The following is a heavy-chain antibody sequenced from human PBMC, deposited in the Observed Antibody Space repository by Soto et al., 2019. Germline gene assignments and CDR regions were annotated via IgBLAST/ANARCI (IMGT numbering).Heavy chain of an antibody. V-gene: IGHV1-69*13. CDR2: IIPIFGTA. J-gene: IGHJ4*02. D-gene: IGHD3-16*01. CDR3: ARATGGDYVWTFDY. Sequence: SVKVSCQASGGTFSSYAISWVRQAPGQGLEWMGGIIPIFGTANYAQKFQGRVTITADESTSTAYMELSSLRSEDTAVYYCARATGGDYVWTFDYWGQGTLVTVSS. CDR1: GGTFSSYA.